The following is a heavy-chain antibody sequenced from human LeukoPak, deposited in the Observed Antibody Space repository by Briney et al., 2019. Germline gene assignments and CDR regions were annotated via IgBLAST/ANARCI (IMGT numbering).Heavy chain of an antibody. D-gene: IGHD3-10*01. V-gene: IGHV3-30*18. CDR2: ISYDGSDK. CDR3: AKDFGEAAFDI. J-gene: IGHJ3*02. Sequence: GGSLRLSCAASGFTFSTYDMHWVRQAPGKGLEWVAIISYDGSDKYYADSVKGRFTISRDNSKNTRYLQMNSLRDEDTAVYYCAKDFGEAAFDIWGQGTMVTVSS. CDR1: GFTFSTYD.